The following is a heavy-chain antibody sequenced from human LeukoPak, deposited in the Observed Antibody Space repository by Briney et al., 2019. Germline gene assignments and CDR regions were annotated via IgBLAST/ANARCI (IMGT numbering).Heavy chain of an antibody. D-gene: IGHD2-15*01. J-gene: IGHJ6*03. V-gene: IGHV4-34*01. CDR1: GGSFSGYY. Sequence: SETLSLTCAVYGGSFSGYYWSWIRQPPGKGLEWIGEINHSGSTNYNPSLKSRVTISVDTSKNQFSLELSSVTAADTAVYYCAQAVVAATRYYYYYYMDVWGKGTTVTVSS. CDR3: AQAVVAATRYYYYYYMDV. CDR2: INHSGST.